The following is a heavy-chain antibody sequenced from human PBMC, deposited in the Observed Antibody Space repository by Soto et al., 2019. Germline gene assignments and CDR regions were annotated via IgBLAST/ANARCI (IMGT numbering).Heavy chain of an antibody. D-gene: IGHD4-17*01. V-gene: IGHV3-7*01. CDR3: ARDRDGDYETSWGYYYYYYMDG. CDR1: GFTFSSYW. J-gene: IGHJ6*03. CDR2: IKQDGSEK. Sequence: EVQLVESGGGLVQPGGSLRLSCAASGFTFSSYWMSWVRQAPGKGLEWVANIKQDGSEKYYVDSVKGRFTISRDNAKNSLYLQMNSLRADDTAVYYCARDRDGDYETSWGYYYYYYMDGWGKGTTVSVSS.